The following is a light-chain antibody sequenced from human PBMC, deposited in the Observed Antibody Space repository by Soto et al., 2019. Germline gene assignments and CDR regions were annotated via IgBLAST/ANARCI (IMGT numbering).Light chain of an antibody. J-gene: IGKJ1*01. V-gene: IGKV3D-7*01. CDR3: QQDYNLPPRT. CDR2: GAS. Sequence: PGERVTLSCRASQSVSSSYLTWYQQKPGQAPRLLIYGASTRATGIPARFSGSGSGTDFTLTISSLQPEDFAVYYCQQDYNLPPRTFGQXTKVEIK. CDR1: QSVSSSY.